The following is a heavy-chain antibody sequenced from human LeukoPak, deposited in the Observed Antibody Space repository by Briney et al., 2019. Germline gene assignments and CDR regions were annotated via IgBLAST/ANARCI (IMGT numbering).Heavy chain of an antibody. V-gene: IGHV4-39*01. CDR3: ARVDYGDYLNWFDP. Sequence: WVRQPPGKALEWFGSIYYSGSTYYNPSLKSRVTISVDTSKNQFSLKLSSVTAADTAVYYCARVDYGDYLNWFDPWGQGTLVTVSS. J-gene: IGHJ5*02. CDR2: IYYSGST. D-gene: IGHD4-17*01.